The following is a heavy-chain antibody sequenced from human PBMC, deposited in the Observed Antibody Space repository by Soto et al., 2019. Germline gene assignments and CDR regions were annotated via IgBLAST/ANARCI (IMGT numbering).Heavy chain of an antibody. V-gene: IGHV1-18*01. J-gene: IGHJ6*02. CDR1: GYRFTSYG. Sequence: QAQLVQSGPEVKKPGASVKVSCKASGYRFTSYGISWVRQAPGQGLEWLGWISAYDDNTKYAQTLQGRVSMSTDTSTNTASMELRSLRSDDTAMYYCARGGYYDSSGSRNYHYYGMNVWGQGTTVTVSS. CDR3: ARGGYYDSSGSRNYHYYGMNV. CDR2: ISAYDDNT. D-gene: IGHD3-22*01.